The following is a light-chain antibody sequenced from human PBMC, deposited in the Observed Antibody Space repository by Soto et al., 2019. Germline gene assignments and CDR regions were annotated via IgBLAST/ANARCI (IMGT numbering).Light chain of an antibody. CDR2: DAS. CDR3: QPYANLPRT. CDR1: QYIGSA. V-gene: IGKV3-15*01. J-gene: IGKJ1*01. Sequence: EVVLTQSPATLSVSPGDRATLSCRASQYIGSAVAWYHQRSGQAPRLLIFDASIRVPTTPARFSGSVSGTEFTLTTNSLESEDFAVYFRQPYANLPRTFGQGTKVDIK.